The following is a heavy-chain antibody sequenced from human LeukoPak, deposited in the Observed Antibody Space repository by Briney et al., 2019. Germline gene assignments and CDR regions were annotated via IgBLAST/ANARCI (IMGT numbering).Heavy chain of an antibody. CDR3: ARQYYGSGFIFDY. CDR2: IFPADSDT. V-gene: IGHV5-51*01. CDR1: GYTFSNHW. D-gene: IGHD3-10*01. Sequence: GESLKISCKGSGYTFSNHWIGWVRQMPGKGLEWMGIIFPADSDTRYSPSFQGQVTISADKSINTAYLQWSSLKASDTAMYYCARQYYGSGFIFDYWGQGTLVTVSS. J-gene: IGHJ4*02.